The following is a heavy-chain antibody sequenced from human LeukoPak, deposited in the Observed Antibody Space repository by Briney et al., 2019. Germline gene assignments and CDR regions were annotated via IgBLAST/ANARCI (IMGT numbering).Heavy chain of an antibody. J-gene: IGHJ2*01. CDR1: GYTFNNYW. Sequence: GESLKISCAASGYTFNNYWIGWVRQMPGKGLEWMGNIFPDDSDATYSPSFLGQVTLSADKSISTAYLHWSNLKASDTAIYYCARREDWYFDLWGRGTLVTVSS. CDR3: ARREDWYFDL. CDR2: IFPDDSDA. V-gene: IGHV5-51*01.